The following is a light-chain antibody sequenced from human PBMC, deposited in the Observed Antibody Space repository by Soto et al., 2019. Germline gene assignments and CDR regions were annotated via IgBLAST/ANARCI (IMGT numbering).Light chain of an antibody. J-gene: IGKJ5*01. Sequence: DIVMTQSADSLAGSLGERATINCKSSQTVLYSANTKNYVAWYQQKPGQPPKVLMYCASTRESGVPERFSCSGPWTDFTLPISYLQAEYVAVYYCPPFYRTPITFGQVTRLEIK. V-gene: IGKV4-1*01. CDR1: QTVLYSANTKNY. CDR3: PPFYRTPIT. CDR2: CAS.